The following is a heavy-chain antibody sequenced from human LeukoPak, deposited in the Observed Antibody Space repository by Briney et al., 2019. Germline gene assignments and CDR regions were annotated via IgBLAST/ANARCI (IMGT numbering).Heavy chain of an antibody. J-gene: IGHJ4*02. D-gene: IGHD4-11*01. CDR1: GFTFSSYW. CDR2: IKSDGSST. Sequence: PGGSLRLSCAASGFTFSSYWMHWVRQAPGKGLVWVSRIKSDGSSTSYADSVKGRFTISRDNAKNTLYLRMNSLRAEDTAVYYCARENYSGFDKWGQGTLVTVSS. V-gene: IGHV3-74*01. CDR3: ARENYSGFDK.